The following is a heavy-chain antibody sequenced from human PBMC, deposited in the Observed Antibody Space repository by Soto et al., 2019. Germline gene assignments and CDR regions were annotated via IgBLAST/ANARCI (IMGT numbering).Heavy chain of an antibody. CDR2: ISGSGSNI. CDR1: GFRCNDYK. J-gene: IGHJ6*02. Sequence: GGSLRLSCAAAGFRCNDYKMIWVRQAPGKGLEWVSYISGSGSNIYYADSVKGRFTISRDNARNSLCLQMNSLRAEDTALCYCASDADSRDYWSGYALRDHVIDVWGQGTTVTVSS. CDR3: ASDADSRDYWSGYALRDHVIDV. D-gene: IGHD3-3*01. V-gene: IGHV3-48*03.